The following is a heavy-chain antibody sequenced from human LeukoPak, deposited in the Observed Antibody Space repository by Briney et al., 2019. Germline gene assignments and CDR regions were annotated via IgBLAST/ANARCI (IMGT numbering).Heavy chain of an antibody. CDR2: ISSSGSTI. CDR3: ARDQGGSYYYYYYMDV. CDR1: GFTLSEHY. D-gene: IGHD1-26*01. V-gene: IGHV3-11*01. Sequence: PGGSLRLSCAASGFTLSEHYMRWVRQAPGKGREWVSYISSSGSTIYYADSVKGRFTISRDKAKNSLYLQMNSLRAEDTAVYYCARDQGGSYYYYYYMDVWGKGTTVTVSS. J-gene: IGHJ6*03.